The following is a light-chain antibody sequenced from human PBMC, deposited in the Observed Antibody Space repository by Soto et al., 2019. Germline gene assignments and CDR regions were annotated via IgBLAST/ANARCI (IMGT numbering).Light chain of an antibody. CDR1: QSVNSF. CDR2: DAS. Sequence: EVVLTQSPGTLSLSPGERATLSCRASQSVNSFLAWYQQKPGQAPRLLIYDASNRATGIPARFSGSGSGTDFTLTISSLEPVDFAVYYCQQRSNWPPITFGQGTRLEIK. J-gene: IGKJ5*01. V-gene: IGKV3-11*01. CDR3: QQRSNWPPIT.